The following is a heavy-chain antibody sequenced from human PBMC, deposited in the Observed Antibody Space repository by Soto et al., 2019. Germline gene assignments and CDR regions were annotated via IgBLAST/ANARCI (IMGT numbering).Heavy chain of an antibody. Sequence: VQLVESGGALVQPGGSLRLSCAASGFKFSIYSMNWVRQAPGKGLEWSAYITSDTKKIKYADSVKGRFTISRDNAKNSVYLQMNSLSDEDTAVYYCARSVEGHFDYWGQGTVVTVSS. V-gene: IGHV3-48*02. CDR3: ARSVEGHFDY. D-gene: IGHD6-19*01. J-gene: IGHJ4*02. CDR2: ITSDTKKI. CDR1: GFKFSIYS.